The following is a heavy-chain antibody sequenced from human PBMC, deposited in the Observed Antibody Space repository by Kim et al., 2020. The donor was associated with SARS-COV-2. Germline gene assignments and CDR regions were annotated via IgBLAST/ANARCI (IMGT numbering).Heavy chain of an antibody. J-gene: IGHJ4*02. V-gene: IGHV3-23*03. D-gene: IGHD6-25*01. CDR1: GFTFSNYG. CDR3: ARGIEAAGSWGY. Sequence: GGSLRLSCGASGFTFSNYGMTWVRQAPGKGLEWVSVSYSGASSIHYADSVKGRFTISRDDSKNTLYLQMNSLRAEDTAVDYRARGIEAAGSWGYWCQGT. CDR2: SYSGASSI.